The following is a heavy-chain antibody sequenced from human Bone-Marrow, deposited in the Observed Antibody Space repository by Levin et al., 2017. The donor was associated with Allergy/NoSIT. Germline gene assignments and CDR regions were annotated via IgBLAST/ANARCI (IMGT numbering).Heavy chain of an antibody. Sequence: GESLRLSCAASGFTFSRYGMSWVRQAPGRGLEWVSALSGSGGNTYYADSVKGRFTISRDNSKNTLFLQMNSLRVEDTAVYYCAKDRGWYGDAFDIWGQGTMVTVSS. V-gene: IGHV3-23*01. CDR3: AKDRGWYGDAFDI. CDR1: GFTFSRYG. CDR2: LSGSGGNT. D-gene: IGHD6-19*01. J-gene: IGHJ3*02.